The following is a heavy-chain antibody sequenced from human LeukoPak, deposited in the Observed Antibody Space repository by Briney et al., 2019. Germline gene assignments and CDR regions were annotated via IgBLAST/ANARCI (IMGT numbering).Heavy chain of an antibody. CDR3: ASGGSSWYDY. CDR1: GGSISSYY. J-gene: IGHJ4*02. CDR2: IYYSGST. D-gene: IGHD6-13*01. V-gene: IGHV4-59*01. Sequence: SETLSLTCTVSGGSISSYYWSWIRQPPGKGLEWIGYIYYSGSTNYNPSLKSRVTISVDTSKNQFSLKLSSVTAADTAVYYCASGGSSWYDYWGQRTLVTVSS.